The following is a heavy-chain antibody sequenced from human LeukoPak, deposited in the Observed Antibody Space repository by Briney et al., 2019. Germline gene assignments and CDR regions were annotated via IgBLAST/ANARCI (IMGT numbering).Heavy chain of an antibody. J-gene: IGHJ6*03. D-gene: IGHD3-22*01. V-gene: IGHV3-30*03. Sequence: PGGSLRLSCSASGFTFSSYGMHWVRQAPGKGLEWVAVISYEGSYKCDADSVKGRFTISRDNAKNSLYLQINSLGPEDTAVYFCARDPYSGNYGSYYYYYMDVWGKGTTVTVSS. CDR1: GFTFSSYG. CDR3: ARDPYSGNYGSYYYYYMDV. CDR2: ISYEGSYK.